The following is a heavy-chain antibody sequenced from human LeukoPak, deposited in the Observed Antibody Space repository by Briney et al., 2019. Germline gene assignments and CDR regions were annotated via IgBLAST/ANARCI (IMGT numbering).Heavy chain of an antibody. J-gene: IGHJ4*02. V-gene: IGHV4-39*01. CDR1: GVSISSSSYY. CDR2: IYYSGST. D-gene: IGHD4-17*01. CDR3: ARHRTVTTDYFDY. Sequence: SETLSLTCTVSGVSISSSSYYWGWIRQPPGKGLEWIGSIYYSGSTYYNPFLKSRVTISVDTSKNQFSLKLSSVTAADTAVYYCARHRTVTTDYFDYWGQGTLVTVSS.